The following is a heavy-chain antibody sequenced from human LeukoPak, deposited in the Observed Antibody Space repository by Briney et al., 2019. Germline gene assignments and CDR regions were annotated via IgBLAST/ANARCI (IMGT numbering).Heavy chain of an antibody. CDR2: IYASGST. CDR1: GGPISNYY. CDR3: ARTSARGAQFDY. V-gene: IGHV4-4*07. Sequence: SETLSLTCTVSGGPISNYYWSWIRRPAGMGLEWIGRIYASGSTNYNPSLKSRVTMSVDTSNNQFSLNLSSVTAADTAVYYCARTSARGAQFDYWGQGTLVTVSS. D-gene: IGHD3-10*01. J-gene: IGHJ4*02.